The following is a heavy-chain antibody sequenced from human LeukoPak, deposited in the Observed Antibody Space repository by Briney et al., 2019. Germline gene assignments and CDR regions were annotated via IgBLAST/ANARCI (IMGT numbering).Heavy chain of an antibody. D-gene: IGHD3-9*01. J-gene: IGHJ4*02. V-gene: IGHV3-21*01. Sequence: PGGSLRLSCAASGFTFSSYSMNWVRQAPGKGLEWVSSISSSSSYIYYADSVKGRFTISRDNAKNSLYLQMNSLRAEDTAVYYCARDAFHLSFDWLLDGAGGISKGYYFDYWGQGTLVTVSS. CDR1: GFTFSSYS. CDR2: ISSSSSYI. CDR3: ARDAFHLSFDWLLDGAGGISKGYYFDY.